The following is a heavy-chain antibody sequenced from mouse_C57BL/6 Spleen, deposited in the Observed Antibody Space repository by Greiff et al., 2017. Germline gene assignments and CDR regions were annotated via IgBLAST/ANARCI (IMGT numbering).Heavy chain of an antibody. CDR3: TGFGNGGFAY. J-gene: IGHJ3*01. V-gene: IGHV6-3*01. D-gene: IGHD2-1*01. CDR1: GFTFSNYW. CDR2: IRLKSDNYAT. Sequence: EVKLEESGGGLVQPGGSMKLSCVASGFTFSNYWMNWVRQSPEKGLEWVAQIRLKSDNYATHYAESVKGRFTISRDDSKSSVYLQMNNLRAEDTGIYYCTGFGNGGFAYWGQGTLVTVSA.